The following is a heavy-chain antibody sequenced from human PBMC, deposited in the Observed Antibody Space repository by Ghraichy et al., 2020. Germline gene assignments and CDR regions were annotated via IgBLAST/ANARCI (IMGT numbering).Heavy chain of an antibody. J-gene: IGHJ6*02. CDR2: INPSSGST. D-gene: IGHD6-6*01. V-gene: IGHV1-46*01. Sequence: ASVKVSCKASGYTFTSYYMHWVRQAPGQGLEWMGIINPSSGSTSYAQKFQGRVTMTRDTSTSTVYMELSSLRSEDTAVYYCARRGSSSYYYYGMDVWGQGTTVTVSS. CDR3: ARRGSSSYYYYGMDV. CDR1: GYTFTSYY.